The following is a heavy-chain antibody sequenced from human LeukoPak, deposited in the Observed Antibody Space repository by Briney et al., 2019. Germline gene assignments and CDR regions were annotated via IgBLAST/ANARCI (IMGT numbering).Heavy chain of an antibody. J-gene: IGHJ2*01. Sequence: ASVKVSCKASGYTFTSYYMHWVRQAPGQGLEWMGIINPSGGSTSYAQKFQGRVTMTRDMSTSTVYMELSSLRSEDTAVYYCASQARGYSYGAWWYFDLWGRGTLVTVSS. CDR1: GYTFTSYY. CDR3: ASQARGYSYGAWWYFDL. V-gene: IGHV1-46*01. CDR2: INPSGGST. D-gene: IGHD5-18*01.